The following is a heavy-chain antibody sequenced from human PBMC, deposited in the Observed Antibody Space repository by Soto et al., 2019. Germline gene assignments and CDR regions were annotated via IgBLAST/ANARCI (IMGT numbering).Heavy chain of an antibody. CDR2: IIPIFGTA. D-gene: IGHD2-15*01. Sequence: AASVKVSCKASGGTFSSYAISWVRQAPGQGLEWMGGIIPIFGTANYAQKFQGRVTITADESTSTAYMELSSLRSEDTAVYYCALRLYTKGILYYFDYWGQGTLVTVSS. CDR1: GGTFSSYA. CDR3: ALRLYTKGILYYFDY. J-gene: IGHJ4*02. V-gene: IGHV1-69*13.